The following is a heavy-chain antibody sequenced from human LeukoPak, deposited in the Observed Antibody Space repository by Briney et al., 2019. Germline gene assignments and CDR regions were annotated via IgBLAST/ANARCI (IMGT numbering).Heavy chain of an antibody. CDR2: IYTSGTT. J-gene: IGHJ4*01. CDR3: ASDFSY. V-gene: IGHV4-4*07. Sequence: SETLSLTCTVSGGSISTDYWTWIRQPAGKGLEWIGLIYTSGTTKYNPSLKSRVTMSLDTSKNQFSLRLSSATAADTAISYCASDFSYWAHGNLVTVSS. CDR1: GGSISTDY.